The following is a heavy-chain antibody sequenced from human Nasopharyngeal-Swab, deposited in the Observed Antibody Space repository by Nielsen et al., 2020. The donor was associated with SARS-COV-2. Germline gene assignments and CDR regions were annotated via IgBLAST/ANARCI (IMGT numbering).Heavy chain of an antibody. CDR3: ARATIFGMAALFDAFDI. CDR2: TYYRSKWYN. D-gene: IGHD3-3*01. V-gene: IGHV6-1*01. Sequence: SQTLSLTCAISGDSVSSNSAAWNWIRQSPSRGLEWLGRTYYRSKWYNDYAVSVKSRITINPDTSKNQFSLQLNSVTPEDTAVYYCARATIFGMAALFDAFDIWGQGTMVTVSS. J-gene: IGHJ3*02. CDR1: GDSVSSNSAA.